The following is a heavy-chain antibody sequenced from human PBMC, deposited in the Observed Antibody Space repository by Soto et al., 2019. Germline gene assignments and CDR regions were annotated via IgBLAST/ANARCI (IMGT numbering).Heavy chain of an antibody. CDR1: GGTFSSYA. CDR2: IIPIFGTA. CDR3: AMVFTVVKPFHYCYCDL. Sequence: QVQLVQSGAGVKKPGSSVKVSCKASGGTFSSYAISWVRQAPGQGLEWMGGIIPIFGTANYAQKFHGRVTITADESARTASMELSSLRSEATAVYYCAMVFTVVKPFHYCYCDLWGRGTLVTVSS. D-gene: IGHD2-15*01. J-gene: IGHJ2*01. V-gene: IGHV1-69*12.